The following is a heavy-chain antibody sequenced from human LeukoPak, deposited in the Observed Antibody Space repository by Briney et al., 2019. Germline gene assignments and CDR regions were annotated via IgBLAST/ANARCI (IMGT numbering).Heavy chain of an antibody. J-gene: IGHJ3*02. Sequence: ASVKVSCKASGYTFTSYYMHWVRQAPGEGLEWMGIINPTGGSTSYAQKFQGRVTITRNTSISTAYMELSSLRSEDTAVYYCARGAYYSSGWYESSDAFDIWGQGTMVTVSS. V-gene: IGHV1-46*01. D-gene: IGHD6-19*01. CDR1: GYTFTSYY. CDR2: INPTGGST. CDR3: ARGAYYSSGWYESSDAFDI.